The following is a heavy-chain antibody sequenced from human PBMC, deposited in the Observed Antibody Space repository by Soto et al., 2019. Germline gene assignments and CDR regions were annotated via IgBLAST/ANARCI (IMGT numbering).Heavy chain of an antibody. J-gene: IGHJ3*01. CDR2: GST. CDR3: ARYTPRRVPVA. D-gene: IGHD2-2*02. Sequence: GSTYYNPSLKSRVTISVDTSKNQFSLKLNSVTAADTAVYYCARYTPRRVPVAWGQGTMVAVSS. V-gene: IGHV4-39*01.